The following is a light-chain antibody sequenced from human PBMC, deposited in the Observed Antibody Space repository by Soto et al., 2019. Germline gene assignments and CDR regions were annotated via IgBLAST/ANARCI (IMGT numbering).Light chain of an antibody. Sequence: GDRVTITCRASQDIRNDLGWYQQKPGKTPKLLIFAASSLQSGVPSRFSGSGSGTDFTLTISSLQPEDFATYYCLQDFNYPWTFGQGTKVELE. J-gene: IGKJ1*01. V-gene: IGKV1-6*01. CDR3: LQDFNYPWT. CDR1: QDIRND. CDR2: AAS.